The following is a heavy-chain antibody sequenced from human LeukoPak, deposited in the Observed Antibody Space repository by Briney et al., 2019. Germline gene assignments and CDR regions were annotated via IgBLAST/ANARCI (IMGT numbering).Heavy chain of an antibody. V-gene: IGHV4-59*01. D-gene: IGHD4-11*01. CDR1: GGSISSYY. J-gene: IGHJ4*02. Sequence: SETLSLTCTVSGGSISSYYWSWIRQPPGKGLEWIGYIYYSGSTNYNPSLKGRVTISVDTSKNQFSLKLSSVTAADTAAYYCARDNSNYGAFDYWGQGTLVTVSS. CDR3: ARDNSNYGAFDY. CDR2: IYYSGST.